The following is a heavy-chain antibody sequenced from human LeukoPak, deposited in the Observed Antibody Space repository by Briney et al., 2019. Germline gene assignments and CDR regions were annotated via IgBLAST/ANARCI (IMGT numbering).Heavy chain of an antibody. Sequence: ASVKVSCKASGYTFTSYGISWVRQAPGQGLEWMGWISAYSGNTNYAQKLQGRVTMTTDTSTSTAYMELRSLRSDDTAVYYCARERYSGYDAEFDYWGQGTLVTVYS. CDR2: ISAYSGNT. D-gene: IGHD5-12*01. CDR1: GYTFTSYG. V-gene: IGHV1-18*01. CDR3: ARERYSGYDAEFDY. J-gene: IGHJ4*02.